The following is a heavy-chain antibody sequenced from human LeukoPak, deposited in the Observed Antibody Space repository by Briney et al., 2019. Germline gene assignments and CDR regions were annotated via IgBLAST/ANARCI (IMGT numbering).Heavy chain of an antibody. J-gene: IGHJ4*02. D-gene: IGHD3-16*02. Sequence: ASVKVSCKASGGIFSSYAINWVRQAPGQGLEWMGRIIPIFGSANYAQKFQGRVTITADKSTRTAYRELSSLRSEDTALYYCAKGSRLREGGSYRFWGQGTLVTVSS. CDR2: IIPIFGSA. CDR1: GGIFSSYA. CDR3: AKGSRLREGGSYRF. V-gene: IGHV1-69*06.